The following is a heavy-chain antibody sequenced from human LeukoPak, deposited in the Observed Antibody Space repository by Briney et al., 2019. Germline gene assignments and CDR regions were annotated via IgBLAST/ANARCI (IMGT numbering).Heavy chain of an antibody. CDR2: INPNSGGT. D-gene: IGHD3-3*01. CDR3: ARDLWTFWSGYYWAY. CDR1: GYTFTGYY. J-gene: IGHJ4*02. V-gene: IGHV1-2*02. Sequence: ASVKVSCKASGYTFTGYYMHWVRQAPGQGLEWMGWINPNSGGTNYAQKFQGRVTMTRDTSISTANMHLSRLRSDDRAVYCCARDLWTFWSGYYWAYWGQGTLVTVSS.